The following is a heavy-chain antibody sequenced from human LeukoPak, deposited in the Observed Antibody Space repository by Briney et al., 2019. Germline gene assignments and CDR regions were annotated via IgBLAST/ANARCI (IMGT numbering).Heavy chain of an antibody. J-gene: IGHJ4*02. D-gene: IGHD6-19*01. CDR1: GFTFSSYA. V-gene: IGHV3-30*04. Sequence: GGSLRLSCAASGFTFSSYAMHWVRHAPGKGLEWGAVISYDGSNKYYADSVKGRFTISRDNSKNTLYLQMNSLRAEDTAVYYCARESSSGWYYFDYWGQGTLVTVSS. CDR2: ISYDGSNK. CDR3: ARESSSGWYYFDY.